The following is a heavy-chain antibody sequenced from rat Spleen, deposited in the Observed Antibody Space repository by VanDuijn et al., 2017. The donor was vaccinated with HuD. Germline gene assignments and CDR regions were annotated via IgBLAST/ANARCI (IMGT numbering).Heavy chain of an antibody. V-gene: IGHV5-29*01. CDR3: ASLYLYVMDA. CDR2: ISYDGSST. D-gene: IGHD2-1*01. J-gene: IGHJ4*01. Sequence: EVQLVESDGGLVQPGRSLKLSCAASGFTFSDYYMAWVRQAPTKGLEWVATISYDGSSTYYRDSVKGRFTISRDNAKSTLYLQMDSLRSEDTATYYCASLYLYVMDAWGQGASVTVSS. CDR1: GFTFSDYY.